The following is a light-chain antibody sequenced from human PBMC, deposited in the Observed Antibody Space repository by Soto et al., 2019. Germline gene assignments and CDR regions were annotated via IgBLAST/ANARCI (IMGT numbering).Light chain of an antibody. J-gene: IGLJ1*01. V-gene: IGLV1-40*01. CDR3: QSYASSRDV. CDR2: GDN. Sequence: QSVLTQPPSVSGATGQRVSISCTGSSSHIGAGHAVHWYQQLPGTAPRLLIYGDNHRPSGVPDRFSASRSGTSASLAITGLQAEDEAHYYCQSYASSRDVFGTGTKVTVL. CDR1: SSHIGAGHA.